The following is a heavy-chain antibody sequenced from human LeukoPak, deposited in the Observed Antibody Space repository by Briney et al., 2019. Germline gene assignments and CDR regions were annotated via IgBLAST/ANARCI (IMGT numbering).Heavy chain of an antibody. V-gene: IGHV4-59*01. Sequence: PSETLSLTCSVSGGSISTYYWSWIRQLPGQGLEWIGCIYYTGTTNYNPSLRSRVTISVDTSRNQFSLRLSSVTAADTAVYYCAREDPQTTVPEGMDVWGHGTTVIVSS. D-gene: IGHD4-17*01. J-gene: IGHJ6*02. CDR2: IYYTGTT. CDR1: GGSISTYY. CDR3: AREDPQTTVPEGMDV.